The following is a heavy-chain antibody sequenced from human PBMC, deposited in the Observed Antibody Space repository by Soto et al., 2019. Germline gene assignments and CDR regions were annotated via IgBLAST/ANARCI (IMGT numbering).Heavy chain of an antibody. CDR2: IIPIFGTA. CDR1: GGTFSSYA. Sequence: GASVKVSCKASGGTFSSYAISWVRQAPGQGLEWMGGIIPIFGTANYAQKFQGRVTITADESTSTAYMELSGLRSEDTAVYYCARRKGYDFWSAQNAFDIWGQGTMVTVSS. D-gene: IGHD3-3*01. J-gene: IGHJ3*02. V-gene: IGHV1-69*13. CDR3: ARRKGYDFWSAQNAFDI.